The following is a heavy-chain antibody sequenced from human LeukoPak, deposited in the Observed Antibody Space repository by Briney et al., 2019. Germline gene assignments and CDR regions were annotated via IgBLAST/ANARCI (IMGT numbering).Heavy chain of an antibody. D-gene: IGHD3-22*01. J-gene: IGHJ3*02. V-gene: IGHV4-59*01. CDR1: GGSISSDY. Sequence: SETLSLTCTVSGGSISSDYWSWIRQPPGKGLEWIGYIYYSGSTNYNPSLKSRVTISVDTSKNQFSLKLSSVTAADTAVYYCARDLMYYYDSSGNAFDIWGQGTMVTVSS. CDR3: ARDLMYYYDSSGNAFDI. CDR2: IYYSGST.